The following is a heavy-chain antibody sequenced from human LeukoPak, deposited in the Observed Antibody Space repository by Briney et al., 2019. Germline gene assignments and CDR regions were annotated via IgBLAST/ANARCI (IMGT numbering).Heavy chain of an antibody. CDR3: AKDRALRYYYDSPYYFDY. CDR1: GFTFSSYA. J-gene: IGHJ4*02. D-gene: IGHD3-22*01. CDR2: ISGSGGST. V-gene: IGHV3-23*01. Sequence: PGGSLRLSCAASGFTFSSYAMSWVRQAPGKGLEWVSAISGSGGSTYYADSVKGRFTISRDNSKNTLYLQMNSLRAEDTAVYYCAKDRALRYYYDSPYYFDYWGQGTLVTVSS.